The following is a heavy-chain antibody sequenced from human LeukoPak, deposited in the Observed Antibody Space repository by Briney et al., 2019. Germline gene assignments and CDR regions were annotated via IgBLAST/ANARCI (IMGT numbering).Heavy chain of an antibody. Sequence: PGGSLRLSCAASGFTFSSYAMSWVRQAPGKGLEWVSVISGSGGSTYYADSVKGRFTISRDNSKNTLYLQMNSLRAEDTAVYYCAKDQVPAATSDYFDYWGQGTLVTVSS. CDR3: AKDQVPAATSDYFDY. CDR2: ISGSGGST. J-gene: IGHJ4*02. CDR1: GFTFSSYA. V-gene: IGHV3-23*01. D-gene: IGHD2-2*01.